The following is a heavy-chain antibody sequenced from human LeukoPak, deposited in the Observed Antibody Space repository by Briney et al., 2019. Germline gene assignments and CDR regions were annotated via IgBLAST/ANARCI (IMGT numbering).Heavy chain of an antibody. CDR3: VRGGDNHGFDI. D-gene: IGHD2-21*02. CDR2: INSDGSST. J-gene: IGHJ3*02. CDR1: GFTFSSYW. V-gene: IGHV3-74*01. Sequence: GGSLRLSCADSGFTFSSYWMHWVRQAPGKGLVWVSRINSDGSSTIYADSVKGRFTISRDNAKNTLYLQMNSLRAEDTAVYYCVRGGDNHGFDIWGQGTMVTVSS.